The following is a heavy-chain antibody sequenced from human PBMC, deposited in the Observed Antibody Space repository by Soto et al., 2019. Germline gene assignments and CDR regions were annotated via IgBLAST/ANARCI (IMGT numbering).Heavy chain of an antibody. J-gene: IGHJ3*02. CDR2: ISYDGSNK. Sequence: QVQLVESGGGVVQPGRSLRLSCAASGFTFSSYAMHWVRQAPGKGLEWVAVISYDGSNKYYADSVKGRFTISRDNSKNTLYLQMNSLRAEDTAVYYCARQGRRNDAFDIWGQGTMVTVSS. CDR1: GFTFSSYA. CDR3: ARQGRRNDAFDI. V-gene: IGHV3-30-3*01.